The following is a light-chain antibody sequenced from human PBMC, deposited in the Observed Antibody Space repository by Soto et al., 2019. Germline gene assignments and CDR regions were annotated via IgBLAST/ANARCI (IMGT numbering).Light chain of an antibody. Sequence: DIQITQSPSALTASLGDRVTITFQASQDISDVLNWYQQQPGKAPKVLIYDASKLQTGVPSRFSGRGSGKDFTFTISSLQPDDSGTYYCQQRSNWITFGQGTRLEI. CDR2: DAS. J-gene: IGKJ5*01. CDR1: QDISDV. V-gene: IGKV1-33*01. CDR3: QQRSNWIT.